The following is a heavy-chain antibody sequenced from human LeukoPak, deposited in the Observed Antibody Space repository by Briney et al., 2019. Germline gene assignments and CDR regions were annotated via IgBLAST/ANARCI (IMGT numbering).Heavy chain of an antibody. Sequence: GGSLRLSCAASGFTFSGYAMSWVRQAPGKGLEWVSTISGSGATTYYADSVKGRFTISRDNSKNTLYLQMKSLRAEDTAVYYCAKDRALKTAFEYWGQGTLVTVSS. CDR1: GFTFSGYA. CDR2: ISGSGATT. D-gene: IGHD3-10*01. CDR3: AKDRALKTAFEY. V-gene: IGHV3-23*01. J-gene: IGHJ4*02.